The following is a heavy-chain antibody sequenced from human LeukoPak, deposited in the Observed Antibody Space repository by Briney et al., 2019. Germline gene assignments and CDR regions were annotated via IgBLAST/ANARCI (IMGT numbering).Heavy chain of an antibody. CDR1: GFTFSSYA. CDR3: AKDEVRDYYDSSGYPGITFDY. CDR2: ISGSGGST. V-gene: IGHV3-23*01. Sequence: GGSLRLSCAASGFTFSSYAMSWVRQAPGKGLEWVSVISGSGGSTYYADSVKGRFTISRDNSKNTLYLQMNSLRAEDTAVYYCAKDEVRDYYDSSGYPGITFDYWGQGTLVTVSS. J-gene: IGHJ4*02. D-gene: IGHD3-22*01.